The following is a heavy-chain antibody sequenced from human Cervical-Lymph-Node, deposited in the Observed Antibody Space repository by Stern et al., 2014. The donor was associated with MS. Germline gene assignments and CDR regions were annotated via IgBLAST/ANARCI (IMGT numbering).Heavy chain of an antibody. D-gene: IGHD4-17*01. J-gene: IGHJ3*01. CDR3: ATDASTTVTPSLWDAFDV. V-gene: IGHV1-69*01. Sequence: QVQLVQSGAEVKRPGSSVKVSCRDSGGTFRSSALTWVRQAPGHGPEWMGGIIPLFARTNYAQRFQGRVTITADESTSTAYMELSSLRFDDTAVYYCATDASTTVTPSLWDAFDVWGQGTMVTVSS. CDR1: GGTFRSSA. CDR2: IIPLFART.